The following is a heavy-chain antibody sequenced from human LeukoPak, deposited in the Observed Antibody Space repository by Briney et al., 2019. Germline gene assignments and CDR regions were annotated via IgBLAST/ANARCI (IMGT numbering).Heavy chain of an antibody. Sequence: SETLSLTCAVSGYSISSGYYWGWIRQPPGKGLEWIGSIYHSGSTYYNSSLKSRVTISVDPSKNQFSLKLSSVTAADTAVYYCARRSGSSSYYFDYWGQGTLVTVSS. CDR2: IYHSGST. CDR3: ARRSGSSSYYFDY. V-gene: IGHV4-38-2*01. CDR1: GYSISSGYY. D-gene: IGHD6-6*01. J-gene: IGHJ4*02.